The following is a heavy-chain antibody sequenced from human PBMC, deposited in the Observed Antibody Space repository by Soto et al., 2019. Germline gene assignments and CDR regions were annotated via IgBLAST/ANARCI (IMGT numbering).Heavy chain of an antibody. Sequence: ASVKVSCKASGYTFTGYYMHWVRQAPGQGLEWMGWINPNSGGTNYAQKFQGWVTMTRDTSISTAYMELSRLRSDDTAVYYCATAVGAAAMTEYYFDYWGQGTLVTVSS. D-gene: IGHD2-2*01. J-gene: IGHJ4*02. V-gene: IGHV1-2*04. CDR1: GYTFTGYY. CDR2: INPNSGGT. CDR3: ATAVGAAAMTEYYFDY.